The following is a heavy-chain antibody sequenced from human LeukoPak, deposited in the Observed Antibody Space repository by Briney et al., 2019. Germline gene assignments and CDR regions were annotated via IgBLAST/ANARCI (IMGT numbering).Heavy chain of an antibody. J-gene: IGHJ4*02. V-gene: IGHV4-38-2*01. CDR1: GYSISNDYY. Sequence: SETLSLTCVVSGYSISNDYYWGWIRQPPGKGLEWIGNIYHSGGSYYNPSLKSRVTILVDTSKNQFSLKLSSVSAADTAVYYCARQYYDRTGYYYFDYWDQGTLVSVSS. CDR3: ARQYYDRTGYYYFDY. D-gene: IGHD3-22*01. CDR2: IYHSGGS.